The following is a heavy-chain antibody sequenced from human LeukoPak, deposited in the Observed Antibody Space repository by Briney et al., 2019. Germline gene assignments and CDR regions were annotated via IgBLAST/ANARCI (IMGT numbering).Heavy chain of an antibody. J-gene: IGHJ5*02. Sequence: GGSLRLSXVASGFTFSDYYMSWIRQAPGKGLEWVSYISNSGSNIDYADSVKGRFTISRDNAKNSLYLQMNSLRAEDTAVYYCARDQGISSVATGWFDPWGQGTLVTVSS. CDR3: ARDQGISSVATGWFDP. CDR2: ISNSGSNI. V-gene: IGHV3-11*04. CDR1: GFTFSDYY.